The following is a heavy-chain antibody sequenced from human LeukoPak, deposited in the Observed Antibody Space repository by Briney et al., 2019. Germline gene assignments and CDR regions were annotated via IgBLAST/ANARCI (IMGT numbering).Heavy chain of an antibody. Sequence: ASVKVSCKAYGYTFTSYYMHWVRQAPGQGLEWMGWINPNSGGTNYAQKFQGRVTMTRDTSISTAYMELSRLRSDDTAVYYCARATLTMVRGVFDYWGQGTLVTVSS. D-gene: IGHD3-10*01. J-gene: IGHJ4*02. V-gene: IGHV1-2*02. CDR1: GYTFTSYY. CDR3: ARATLTMVRGVFDY. CDR2: INPNSGGT.